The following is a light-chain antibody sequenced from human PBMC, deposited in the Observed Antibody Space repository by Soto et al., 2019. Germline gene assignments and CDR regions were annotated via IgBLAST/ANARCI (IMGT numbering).Light chain of an antibody. V-gene: IGKV1-12*01. CDR2: ATS. CDR1: QGVNRW. Sequence: DIQMTQSPPFLSASVGDRVSMTCRASQGVNRWLAWYQQRPGKAPLLLIYATSTLQSGVPSRFSGSGSGADFTLTISSLQPEDFATYFCQQSISFPLTFGGGTKVEIK. CDR3: QQSISFPLT. J-gene: IGKJ4*01.